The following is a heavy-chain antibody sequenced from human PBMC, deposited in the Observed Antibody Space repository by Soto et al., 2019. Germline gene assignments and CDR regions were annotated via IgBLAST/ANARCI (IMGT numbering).Heavy chain of an antibody. J-gene: IGHJ4*02. CDR3: ARGRFLEWLF. V-gene: IGHV4-34*01. CDR1: GGSFSGYY. Sequence: SETLSLTCAVYGGSFSGYYWSWIRQPPGKGLEWIGEINHSGSTNYNPSLKSRVTISVDTSKNQFSLKLSSVTAADTAVYYCARGRFLEWLFRGQGTLVTVSS. D-gene: IGHD3-3*01. CDR2: INHSGST.